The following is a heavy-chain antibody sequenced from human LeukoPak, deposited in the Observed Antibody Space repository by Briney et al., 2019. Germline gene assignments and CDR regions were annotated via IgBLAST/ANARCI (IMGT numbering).Heavy chain of an antibody. CDR1: GFTVGSNF. CDR3: ARDSSLFKTGFDY. Sequence: GSLRLSCAASGFTVGSNFMSWVRQTPGKGLDWIGEINDGGSTNYNPSLKGRVTISVDTSKNQFSLKLSSVTAADTAVYYCARDSSLFKTGFDYWGQGTLVTVSS. D-gene: IGHD6-13*01. V-gene: IGHV4-34*01. CDR2: INDGGST. J-gene: IGHJ4*02.